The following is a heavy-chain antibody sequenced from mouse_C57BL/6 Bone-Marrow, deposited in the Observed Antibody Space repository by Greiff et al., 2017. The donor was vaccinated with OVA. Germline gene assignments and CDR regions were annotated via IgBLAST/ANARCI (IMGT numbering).Heavy chain of an antibody. Sequence: VQLQQPGAELVKPGASVKMSCKASGFTFTSYWITWVIQRPGQGLEWIGDFYPGSGSTNYNEKFKSKATLTVDTSSSTAYMQLSSLTSEDSAVYYSARRGYYEYFDVWGTGTTVTVSS. CDR1: GFTFTSYW. CDR2: FYPGSGST. V-gene: IGHV1-55*01. D-gene: IGHD2-4*01. CDR3: ARRGYYEYFDV. J-gene: IGHJ1*03.